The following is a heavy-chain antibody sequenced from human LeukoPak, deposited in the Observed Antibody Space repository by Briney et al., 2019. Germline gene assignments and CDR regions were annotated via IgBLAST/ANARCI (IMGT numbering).Heavy chain of an antibody. D-gene: IGHD6-19*01. CDR3: ARSAISGWNYKGWFDP. Sequence: GESLKISCKGSGYSFTSYWIGWVRKMPGKGLEWMGIIYPGDSDTRYSPSFQGQVTISADKSISTAYLQWSSLKASDTAMYYCARSAISGWNYKGWFDPWGQGTLVTVSS. CDR2: IYPGDSDT. J-gene: IGHJ5*02. V-gene: IGHV5-51*01. CDR1: GYSFTSYW.